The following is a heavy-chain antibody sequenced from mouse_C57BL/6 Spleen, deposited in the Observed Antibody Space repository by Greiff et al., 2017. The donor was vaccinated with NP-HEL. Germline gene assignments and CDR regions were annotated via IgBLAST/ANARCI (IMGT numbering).Heavy chain of an antibody. J-gene: IGHJ1*03. CDR1: GYTFTSYW. Sequence: VQLQQPGAELVMPGASVKLSCKASGYTFTSYWMHWVKQRPGQGLEWIGEIDPSASYTNYNQKFKGKSTLTVDKSSSTAYMQLSSLTSEDSAVYYCARGDYGSTWYFDVWGTGTTVTVSS. V-gene: IGHV1-69*01. CDR2: IDPSASYT. CDR3: ARGDYGSTWYFDV. D-gene: IGHD1-1*01.